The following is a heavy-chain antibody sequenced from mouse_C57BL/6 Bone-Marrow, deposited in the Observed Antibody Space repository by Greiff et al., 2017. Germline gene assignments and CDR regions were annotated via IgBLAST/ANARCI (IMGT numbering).Heavy chain of an antibody. J-gene: IGHJ3*01. Sequence: QVQLKQSGAELVRPGASVTLSCKASGYTFTDYEMHWVKQTPVHGLEWIGAIDPETGGTAYNQKFKGKAILTADKSSSTAYMERRSLTSEDSAVYYCTRVGYGSRLAYWGQGTLVTVSA. D-gene: IGHD1-1*01. V-gene: IGHV1-15*01. CDR3: TRVGYGSRLAY. CDR1: GYTFTDYE. CDR2: IDPETGGT.